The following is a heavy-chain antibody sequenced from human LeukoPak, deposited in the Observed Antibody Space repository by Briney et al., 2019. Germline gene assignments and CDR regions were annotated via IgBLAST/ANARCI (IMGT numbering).Heavy chain of an antibody. CDR2: IYYSGST. CDR3: ARVLPVSYSSSDYFDY. Sequence: PSETLSLTCTVSGGSISTFYWSWLRQPPGKGLEWIGYIYYSGSTNYNPSLKSRVTISVDTSKNQFSLRLSSVTAADTAVYYCARVLPVSYSSSDYFDYWGQGTLVTVSS. CDR1: GGSISTFY. D-gene: IGHD6-6*01. J-gene: IGHJ4*02. V-gene: IGHV4-59*01.